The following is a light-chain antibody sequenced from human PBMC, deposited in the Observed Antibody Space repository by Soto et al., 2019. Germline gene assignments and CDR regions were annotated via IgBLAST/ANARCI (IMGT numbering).Light chain of an antibody. Sequence: EIVLTPSPGTLSLSPGERATLSCRASQSVSGTYLAWYRHKPGQAPRLLIYGASSRATGIPDRFSGSGSGTDFTLTISRLEPEDFAVYYCQQYGGSPWTFGHGTKVDIK. CDR2: GAS. CDR1: QSVSGTY. J-gene: IGKJ1*01. V-gene: IGKV3-20*01. CDR3: QQYGGSPWT.